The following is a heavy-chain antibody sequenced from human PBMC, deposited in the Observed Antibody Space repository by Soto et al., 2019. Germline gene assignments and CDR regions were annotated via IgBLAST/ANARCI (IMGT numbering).Heavy chain of an antibody. Sequence: QVQLVQSGAEEKKPGASVKVSCKASGYTFTTDAMHWVRQAPGQRLEWMGWINAGNGNTKYSQKFQGRVTITRDTSASTAYMELSSLRSEDTAVYYCARDWGTTTVSLNWFDPWGQGTLVTVSS. V-gene: IGHV1-3*05. D-gene: IGHD4-17*01. J-gene: IGHJ5*02. CDR1: GYTFTTDA. CDR2: INAGNGNT. CDR3: ARDWGTTTVSLNWFDP.